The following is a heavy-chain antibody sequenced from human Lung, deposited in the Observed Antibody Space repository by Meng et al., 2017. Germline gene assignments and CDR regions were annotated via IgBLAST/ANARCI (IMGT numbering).Heavy chain of an antibody. CDR1: GRSISSIDC. D-gene: IGHD6-19*01. Sequence: MQPSVTMYVTFFCSGRSISSIDCWSSFRQLPGKGLECVGEIYHGGETTYNLSLKSRVTIAIDRSNNQFSLKLSSVTAADTAVYYCASWIYSCGWQWGQGTLVTVSS. CDR3: ASWIYSCGWQ. J-gene: IGHJ4*02. V-gene: IGHV4/OR15-8*02. CDR2: IYHGGET.